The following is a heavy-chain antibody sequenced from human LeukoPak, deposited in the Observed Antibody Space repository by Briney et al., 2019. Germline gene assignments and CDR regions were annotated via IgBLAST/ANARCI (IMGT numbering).Heavy chain of an antibody. CDR1: GFTFDDYA. CDR3: ARVVAATGWFDP. Sequence: GGSLRLSCAASGFTFDDYAMHWVRQAPGKGLEWVSGISWNSGSIGYADSVKGRFTISRDNAKNSLYLQMNSLRVEDTGVYYCARVVAATGWFDPWGQGTLVTVSS. CDR2: ISWNSGSI. V-gene: IGHV3-9*01. D-gene: IGHD1-1*01. J-gene: IGHJ5*02.